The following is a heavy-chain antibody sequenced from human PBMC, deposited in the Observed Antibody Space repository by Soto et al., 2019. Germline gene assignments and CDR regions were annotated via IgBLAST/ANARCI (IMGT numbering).Heavy chain of an antibody. D-gene: IGHD2-8*01. CDR1: GGSISSYY. J-gene: IGHJ6*02. Sequence: PSETLSLTCTVSGGSISSYYWSWIRQPPGKGLEWIGYIYYSGSTNYNPSLKSRVTISVDTSKNQFSLKLSSVTAADTAVYYCGRHKVSAPRGYYYGMDVWGQGTTVTVSS. CDR3: GRHKVSAPRGYYYGMDV. CDR2: IYYSGST. V-gene: IGHV4-59*08.